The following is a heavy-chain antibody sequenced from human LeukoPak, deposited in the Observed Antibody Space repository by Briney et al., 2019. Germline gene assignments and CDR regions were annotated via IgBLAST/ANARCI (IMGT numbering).Heavy chain of an antibody. D-gene: IGHD1-1*01. CDR2: MNQDGSEK. CDR3: AREREGGTYDYHYYMDV. V-gene: IGHV3-7*01. Sequence: GGSLRLSCAVSGFTFRSYWMNWVRQAPGKGLEWVASMNQDGSEKYYVDSVKGRLTISRDNAKNSLSLHMNSLRAGDTAVYYCAREREGGTYDYHYYMDVCGKGTTVTVSS. J-gene: IGHJ6*03. CDR1: GFTFRSYW.